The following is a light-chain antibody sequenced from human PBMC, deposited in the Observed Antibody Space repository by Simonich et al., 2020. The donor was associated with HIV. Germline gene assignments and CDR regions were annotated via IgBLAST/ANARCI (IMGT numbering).Light chain of an antibody. CDR3: CSYAGSRTWV. CDR1: SSDVGSYNF. Sequence: QSALTQPASVSGSPGQSFTISCTGTSSDVGSYNFFSCYQQHPGKAPNLMFYGGSKWPSGVSNRFSGSKSGNTASLTISGLQAEDEADYYCCSYAGSRTWVFGGGTKLTVL. CDR2: GGS. V-gene: IGLV2-23*01. J-gene: IGLJ3*02.